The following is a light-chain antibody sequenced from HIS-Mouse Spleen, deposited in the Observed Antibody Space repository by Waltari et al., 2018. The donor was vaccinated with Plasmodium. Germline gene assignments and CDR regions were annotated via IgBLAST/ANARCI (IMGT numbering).Light chain of an antibody. Sequence: QSVLTQPPSASGTPGQRVTISCSGSSPNIGSNYVYWYQQLQGTAPKLLIYRNNQLPSGVPDRFSVSTSGTSASLAISGLRSEDEADYYCAAWDDSLSGRVFGGGTKLTVL. CDR2: RNN. CDR3: AAWDDSLSGRV. CDR1: SPNIGSNY. J-gene: IGLJ3*02. V-gene: IGLV1-47*01.